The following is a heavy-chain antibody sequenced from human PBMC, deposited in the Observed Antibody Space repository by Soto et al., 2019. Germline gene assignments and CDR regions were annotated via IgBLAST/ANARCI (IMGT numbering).Heavy chain of an antibody. J-gene: IGHJ4*02. V-gene: IGHV4-39*01. CDR1: GGSIRSSSYY. D-gene: IGHD6-13*01. Sequence: QLQLQESGPGLVKPSETLSLTGTVSGGSIRSSSYYWGWIRQPPGKGLEWIGSIDYSGNTYYNPSLKSRVTISVDTSKNQFSLKLSSVTAADTAVYYCARHGYSSSWYHAYYFDYWGQGTLVTVSS. CDR2: IDYSGNT. CDR3: ARHGYSSSWYHAYYFDY.